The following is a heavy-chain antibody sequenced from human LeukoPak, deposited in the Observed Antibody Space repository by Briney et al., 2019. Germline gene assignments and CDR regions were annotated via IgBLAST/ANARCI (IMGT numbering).Heavy chain of an antibody. J-gene: IGHJ5*02. V-gene: IGHV4-39*07. D-gene: IGHD6-13*01. CDR3: ERAGRGSSSWYVGNWFDP. CDR2: NYYSGST. Sequence: PSETLSLTCTVSGGSISSSSYYWGWVRQPPGKGLEWIWRNYYSGSTYYKTFLKSRATISVDTSKNQFSLKLSSVTAADTDVYYCERAGRGSSSWYVGNWFDPWGQGTLVTVSS. CDR1: GGSISSSSYY.